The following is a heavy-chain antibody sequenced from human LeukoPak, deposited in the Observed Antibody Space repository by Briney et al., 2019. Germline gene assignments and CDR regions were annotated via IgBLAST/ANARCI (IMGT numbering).Heavy chain of an antibody. CDR2: IIPILGIA. Sequence: ASVKVSCKASGGTFSSYAISWVRQAPGQGLEWMGRIIPILGIANYAQKFQGRVTITADKSTSTAYMELSSLRSEDTAVYYCATSYYDSSGAVPWWFDPWGQGTLVTVSS. J-gene: IGHJ5*02. CDR1: GGTFSSYA. D-gene: IGHD3-22*01. CDR3: ATSYYDSSGAVPWWFDP. V-gene: IGHV1-69*04.